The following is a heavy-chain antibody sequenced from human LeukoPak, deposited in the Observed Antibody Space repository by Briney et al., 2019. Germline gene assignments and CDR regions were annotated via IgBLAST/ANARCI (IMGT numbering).Heavy chain of an antibody. D-gene: IGHD2-15*01. CDR1: GDSVSSNSAA. CDR3: ARGLSPYCSGGSCYFDY. V-gene: IGHV6-1*01. J-gene: IGHJ4*02. Sequence: SQTLSLTCAISGDSVSSNSAAWNWVRQSPSRGLEWLGRTYYRSKWYNDYAVSQQSRITVNPDTSKNQFSLQLNSVTPEDTAVYYCARGLSPYCSGGSCYFDYWGQGTLVTVSS. CDR2: TYYRSKWYN.